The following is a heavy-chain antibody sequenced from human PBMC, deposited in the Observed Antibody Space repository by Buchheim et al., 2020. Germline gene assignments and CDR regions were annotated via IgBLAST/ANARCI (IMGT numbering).Heavy chain of an antibody. V-gene: IGHV4-39*01. CDR2: IYYSGST. Sequence: QLQLQESGPGLVKPSETLSLTCTVSGGSISSSSYYWGWIRQPPGKGLEWIGSIYYSGSTYYNPPLKSRVTISVDTSKNQFSLKLSSVTAADTAVYYCARHSIVSSGYYDYWGQGTL. J-gene: IGHJ4*02. D-gene: IGHD3-22*01. CDR1: GGSISSSSYY. CDR3: ARHSIVSSGYYDY.